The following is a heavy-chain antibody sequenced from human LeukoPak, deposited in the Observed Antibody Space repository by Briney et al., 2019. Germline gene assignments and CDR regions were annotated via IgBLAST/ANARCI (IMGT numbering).Heavy chain of an antibody. D-gene: IGHD3-9*01. CDR2: IYYSGST. CDR3: AREGGYDILTGYYGFDP. CDR1: GGSISSYY. V-gene: IGHV4-59*01. J-gene: IGHJ5*02. Sequence: PSETLSLTCTVSGGSISSYYWSWIRLPPGKGLEWIGYIYYSGSTNYNPSLKSRVTISVDTSKNQFSLKLSSVTAADTAVYYCAREGGYDILTGYYGFDPWGQGTLVTVSS.